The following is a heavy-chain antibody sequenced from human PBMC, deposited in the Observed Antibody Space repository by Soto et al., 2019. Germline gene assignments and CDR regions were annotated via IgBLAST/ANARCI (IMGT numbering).Heavy chain of an antibody. CDR3: ARGGSRVVPAAKYFDY. CDR2: FNPSGGAP. CDR1: GYPFTSYF. D-gene: IGHD2-2*01. V-gene: IGHV1-46*01. J-gene: IGHJ4*02. Sequence: ASVKVSCKASGYPFTSYFIHWFRQAPGQGLEWMGIFNPSGGAPGYAQKFQGRVTMTRDTSTSTVYMELSSLTSEDTAVYYCARGGSRVVPAAKYFDYWGQGTLVTVSS.